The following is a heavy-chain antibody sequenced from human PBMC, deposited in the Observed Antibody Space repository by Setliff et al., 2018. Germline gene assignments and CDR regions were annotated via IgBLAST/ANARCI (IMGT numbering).Heavy chain of an antibody. J-gene: IGHJ5*02. D-gene: IGHD2-2*01. V-gene: IGHV1-18*01. CDR3: ARAPLMVVVPPDAHRFDP. CDR2: ISPYKSDT. CDR1: GYSFINYG. Sequence: ASVKVSCKASGYSFINYGITWVRQAPGQGLEWMGWISPYKSDTNYAQEFQGRVSMTTDTSTSTAYMELRNLRSDDTALYYCARAPLMVVVPPDAHRFDPWGQGTLVTVS.